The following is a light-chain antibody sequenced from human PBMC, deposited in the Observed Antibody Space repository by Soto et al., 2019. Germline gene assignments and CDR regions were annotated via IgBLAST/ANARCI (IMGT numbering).Light chain of an antibody. V-gene: IGKV3-15*01. CDR1: RSVSSN. J-gene: IGKJ4*01. CDR2: GAS. Sequence: IVMTQSPATLSVSPGERATLSCRASRSVSSNLAWYQQKPGQAPRLLIYGASTRATGIPARFSGSGSGTEFTLTISSLQSEDFAVYYCQQYNNWPLTFGGGTKVEIK. CDR3: QQYNNWPLT.